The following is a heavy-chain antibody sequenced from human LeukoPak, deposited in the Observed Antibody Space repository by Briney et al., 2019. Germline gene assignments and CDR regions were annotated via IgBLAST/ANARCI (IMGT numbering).Heavy chain of an antibody. CDR3: AKVRTGGSYLSDY. J-gene: IGHJ4*02. CDR2: ISYDGSNK. V-gene: IGHV3-30*18. CDR1: GFTFSSYG. D-gene: IGHD1-26*01. Sequence: PGGSLRLSCAASGFTFSSYGMHWVRQAPGKGLEWVAVISYDGSNKYYADSVKGRFTISRDNSKNTLYLQMNSLRAEDTAVYYCAKVRTGGSYLSDYWGQGTLVTVSS.